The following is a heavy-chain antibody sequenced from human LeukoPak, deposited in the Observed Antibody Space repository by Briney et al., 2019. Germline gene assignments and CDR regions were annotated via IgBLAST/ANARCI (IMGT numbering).Heavy chain of an antibody. CDR3: ATDLMITMVRGVILDY. CDR2: VDPEDGET. Sequence: ASVKVSCKVSGYTFTDYYMHWVQQAPGKGHEWMGLVDPEDGETIYAEKFQGRVTITADTSTDTAYMELSSLRSEDTAVYYCATDLMITMVRGVILDYWGQGTLVTVSS. CDR1: GYTFTDYY. D-gene: IGHD3-10*01. J-gene: IGHJ4*02. V-gene: IGHV1-69-2*01.